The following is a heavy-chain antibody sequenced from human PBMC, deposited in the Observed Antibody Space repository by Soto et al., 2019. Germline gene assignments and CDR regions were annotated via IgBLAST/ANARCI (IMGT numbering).Heavy chain of an antibody. CDR2: IIPIFGTA. D-gene: IGHD3-16*02. CDR3: ARVGCGELSLYAWDY. J-gene: IGHJ4*02. V-gene: IGHV1-69*01. Sequence: QVQLVQSGAEVKKPGSSVKVSCKASGGTFSSYAISWVRQAPGQGLEWMVGIIPIFGTANYAQKFQGRVTITADEAKSTAYMELSSLRSEDTAVYYCARVGCGELSLYAWDYWGQGTLVTVSS. CDR1: GGTFSSYA.